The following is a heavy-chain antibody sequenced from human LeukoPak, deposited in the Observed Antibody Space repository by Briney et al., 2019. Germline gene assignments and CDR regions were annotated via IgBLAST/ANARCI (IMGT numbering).Heavy chain of an antibody. CDR3: ARDRGGDSSSGYYYFDY. V-gene: IGHV1-2*02. CDR2: INPNSGGT. D-gene: IGHD6-13*01. CDR1: AYTFTAYY. J-gene: IGHJ4*02. Sequence: ASVNVSCKASAYTFTAYYMHWVRQAPGQGLEGMGWINPNSGGTNYAQKFQGRVTMTRDTSISTAYMELSSLKSDDTAVYYCARDRGGDSSSGYYYFDYWGQGTLVTVSS.